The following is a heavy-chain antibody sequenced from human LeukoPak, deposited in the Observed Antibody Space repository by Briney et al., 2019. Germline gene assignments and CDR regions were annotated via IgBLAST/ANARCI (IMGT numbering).Heavy chain of an antibody. V-gene: IGHV4-61*08. CDR2: IYYSGST. CDR1: GGSISSGGYY. D-gene: IGHD3-22*01. CDR3: ARDYYYDSSGYYFDAFDI. Sequence: SETLSLTCTVSGGSISSGGYYWSWIRQHPGKGLEWIGYIYYSGSTNYNPSLKSRVTMSVDTSKNQFSLKLSSVTAADTAVYYCARDYYYDSSGYYFDAFDIWGQGTMVTVSS. J-gene: IGHJ3*02.